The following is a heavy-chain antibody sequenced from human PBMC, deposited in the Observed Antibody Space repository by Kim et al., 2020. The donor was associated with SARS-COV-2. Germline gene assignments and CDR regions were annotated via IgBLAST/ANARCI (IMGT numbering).Heavy chain of an antibody. J-gene: IGHJ4*02. Sequence: YSGSTNYNPSLKSRVTMSVDTSKNQFSLKMSSVTVADTAIYYCARGEPIDYWGQGTLVTVSS. V-gene: IGHV4-59*09. CDR2: YSGST. D-gene: IGHD1-26*01. CDR3: ARGEPIDY.